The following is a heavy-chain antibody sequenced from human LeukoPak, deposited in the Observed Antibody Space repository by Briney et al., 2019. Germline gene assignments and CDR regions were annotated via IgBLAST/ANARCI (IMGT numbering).Heavy chain of an antibody. CDR2: IKSKTDGGTT. V-gene: IGHV3-15*01. CDR1: GGSISSYY. D-gene: IGHD3-3*01. J-gene: IGHJ4*02. Sequence: ETLSLTCTVSGGSISSYYWSWIRHAPGKGLEWVGRIKSKTDGGTTDYAAPVKGRFTISRDDSKNTLYLQMNSLKTEDTAVYYCTTEAGSGYWGQGTLVTVSS. CDR3: TTEAGSGY.